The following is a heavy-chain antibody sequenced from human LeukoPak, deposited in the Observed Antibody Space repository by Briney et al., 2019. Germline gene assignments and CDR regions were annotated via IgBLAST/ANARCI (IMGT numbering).Heavy chain of an antibody. V-gene: IGHV3-23*01. CDR3: ASGNVAGHFEY. Sequence: GGSLRLSCAASGFTFSSYAMSWVRQAPGKGLEWVSAISGSGGSTYYADSVKGRFTISRDNSKNTLYLQMNSLRAEDTAVYYCASGNVAGHFEYWGQGPLVTVSS. J-gene: IGHJ4*02. D-gene: IGHD6-19*01. CDR2: ISGSGGST. CDR1: GFTFSSYA.